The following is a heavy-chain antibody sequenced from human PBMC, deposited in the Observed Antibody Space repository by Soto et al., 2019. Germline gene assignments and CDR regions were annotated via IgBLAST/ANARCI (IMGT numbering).Heavy chain of an antibody. V-gene: IGHV1-69*11. CDR3: ATSVGIAPTGEDGMDV. CDR1: GGTFSSSG. D-gene: IGHD2-8*02. CDR2: IVPSLDTT. J-gene: IGHJ6*02. Sequence: QVHLVQSGTEVKKPGSSVKVSCKASGGTFSSSGFSWVRQAPGQGLEWMGMIVPSLDTTNYAQKFQARVTITADEVTSTAYMELRSLRSEDTAVYYCATSVGIAPTGEDGMDVWGQGTSVTVSS.